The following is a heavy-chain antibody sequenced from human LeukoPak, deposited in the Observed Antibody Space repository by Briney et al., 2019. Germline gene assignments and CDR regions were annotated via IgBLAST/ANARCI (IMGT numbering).Heavy chain of an antibody. CDR2: IWYDGSNK. J-gene: IGHJ4*02. CDR1: GFTFSSYG. V-gene: IGHV3-33*01. D-gene: IGHD6-19*01. CDR3: AREKQSSGWDLFDY. Sequence: GGSLRLSCAASGFTFSSYGMHWVRQAPGKGLEWVAVIWYDGSNKYYADSVKGRFTISRDNSRNTLYLQMNSLRAEDTAVYYCAREKQSSGWDLFDYWGQGTLVTVSS.